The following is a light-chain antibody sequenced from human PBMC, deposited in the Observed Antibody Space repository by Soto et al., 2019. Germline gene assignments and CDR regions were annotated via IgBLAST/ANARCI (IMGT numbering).Light chain of an antibody. V-gene: IGLV2-11*01. CDR3: CSYAGSYTYD. CDR1: SSDVGAYTY. CDR2: DVN. J-gene: IGLJ1*01. Sequence: QPVLTQPRSVSGSPGQSVTISCTGTSSDVGAYTYVSWYQQHPGKAPKLMIYDVNKRPSGIPDRFSGSKSGNTASLTISGLQAEDEADYYCCSYAGSYTYDFGAGTKVTVL.